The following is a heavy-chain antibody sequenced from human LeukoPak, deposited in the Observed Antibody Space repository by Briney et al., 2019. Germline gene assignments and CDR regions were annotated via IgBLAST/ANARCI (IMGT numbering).Heavy chain of an antibody. CDR3: GRDLDVDIVATIAN. D-gene: IGHD5-12*01. CDR1: GFTFSDYS. Sequence: GGSLRLSCAGSGFTFSDYSMNWVRQAPGKGLEWVSSINNSSSYKYYADSVKGRFTISRDNAKNSLYLQMNSLRTEDTAVYYCGRDLDVDIVATIANWGQGTLVTVSS. CDR2: INNSSSYK. J-gene: IGHJ4*02. V-gene: IGHV3-21*04.